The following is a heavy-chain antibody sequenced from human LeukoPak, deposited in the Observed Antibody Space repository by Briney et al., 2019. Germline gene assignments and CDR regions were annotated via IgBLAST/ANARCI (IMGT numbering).Heavy chain of an antibody. CDR3: ARRAGAYSHPYDY. CDR2: ISGSGGST. V-gene: IGHV3-23*01. Sequence: GGSLRLSCAVSGFTFSNYGMSWVRQAPGKGLEWVSAISGSGGSTYYADSVKGRFTISRDNSKNTLYLQMNSLRAEDTAVYYCARRAGAYSHPYDYWGQGTLVTVSS. D-gene: IGHD4/OR15-4a*01. J-gene: IGHJ4*02. CDR1: GFTFSNYG.